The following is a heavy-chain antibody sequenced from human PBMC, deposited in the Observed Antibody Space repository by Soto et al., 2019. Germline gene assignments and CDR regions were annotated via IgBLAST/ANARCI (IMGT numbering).Heavy chain of an antibody. CDR1: GGSISSGDYY. CDR3: ARDRRGYSYGQFEYFDY. V-gene: IGHV4-30-4*01. CDR2: IYYSGST. D-gene: IGHD5-18*01. J-gene: IGHJ4*02. Sequence: SETLSLTCTVSGGSISSGDYYWSWIRQPPGKGLEWIGYIYYSGSTYYNPSLKSRVTISVDTPKNQFSLKLSSVTAADTAVYYCARDRRGYSYGQFEYFDYWGQGTLVTVSS.